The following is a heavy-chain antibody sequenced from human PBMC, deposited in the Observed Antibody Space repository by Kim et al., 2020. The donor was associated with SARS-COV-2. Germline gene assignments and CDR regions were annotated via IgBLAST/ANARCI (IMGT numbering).Heavy chain of an antibody. Sequence: SETLSLTCTVSGGSISSSSYYWGWIRQPPGKGLEWIGSIYYSGSTYYNPSLKSRVTISVDTSKNQFSLKLSSVTAADTAVYYCARLKESHLPPRYWGQGTLVTVSS. J-gene: IGHJ4*02. CDR2: IYYSGST. D-gene: IGHD3-10*01. V-gene: IGHV4-39*01. CDR1: GGSISSSSYY. CDR3: ARLKESHLPPRY.